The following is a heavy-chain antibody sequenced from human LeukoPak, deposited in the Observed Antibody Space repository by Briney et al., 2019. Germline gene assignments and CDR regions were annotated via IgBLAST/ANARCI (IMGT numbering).Heavy chain of an antibody. Sequence: SETLSLTCAVYGGSFCGYYWSWIRQPPGKGLEWIGEINHSGSTNYNPSLNSRVTISVDTSKNQFSLKLSSVTAADTAVYYCARVIGGYSYGHLDYWGQGTLVTVSS. CDR1: GGSFCGYY. CDR2: INHSGST. CDR3: ARVIGGYSYGHLDY. V-gene: IGHV4-34*01. D-gene: IGHD5-18*01. J-gene: IGHJ4*02.